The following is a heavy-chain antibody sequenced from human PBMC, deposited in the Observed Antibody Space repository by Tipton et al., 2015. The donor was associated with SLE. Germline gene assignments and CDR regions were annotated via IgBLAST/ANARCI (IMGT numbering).Heavy chain of an antibody. D-gene: IGHD2-2*02. CDR3: ARALWVDKDFEVPLAIRLRAFDI. CDR1: DDSISNYC. V-gene: IGHV4-59*01. J-gene: IGHJ3*02. Sequence: TLSLTCTVSDDSISNYCWSWIRQSPGKGLEWIGYGYYIGSTNYNPSLKSRLTISVDTSKNQFSLRLSSVSAADTAMYYCARALWVDKDFEVPLAIRLRAFDIWGQGRMVTVSS. CDR2: GYYIGST.